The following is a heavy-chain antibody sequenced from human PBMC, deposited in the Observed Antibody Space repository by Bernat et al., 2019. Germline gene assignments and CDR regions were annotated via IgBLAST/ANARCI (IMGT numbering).Heavy chain of an antibody. V-gene: IGHV3-30*04. D-gene: IGHD6-13*01. Sequence: QVQLVESGGGVVQPGRSLRLSCAASGFTFSNYAMHWVRQAPGKGLEWVAVISRVGKDKKNADSVKGRFTISRDNSKNTLYLQMDSLRAEDTAVYYCARDVAASAKYYFDYWGQGTLVTVSS. CDR2: ISRVGKDK. CDR1: GFTFSNYA. CDR3: ARDVAASAKYYFDY. J-gene: IGHJ4*02.